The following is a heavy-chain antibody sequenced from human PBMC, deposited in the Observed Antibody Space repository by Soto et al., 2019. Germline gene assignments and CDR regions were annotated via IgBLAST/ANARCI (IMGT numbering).Heavy chain of an antibody. V-gene: IGHV5-51*01. J-gene: IGHJ6*02. CDR2: IFPEDSDT. Sequence: PGESLKISCEGSGYGFSNHWIAWVRQMPGKGLEWLGIIFPEDSDTRYTPSLQGQVTISADKSINTAYLQWSSLKASDTATYYCARLFRNYYSGIDVWGQRTTVTVSS. CDR3: ARLFRNYYSGIDV. D-gene: IGHD3-10*01. CDR1: GYGFSNHW.